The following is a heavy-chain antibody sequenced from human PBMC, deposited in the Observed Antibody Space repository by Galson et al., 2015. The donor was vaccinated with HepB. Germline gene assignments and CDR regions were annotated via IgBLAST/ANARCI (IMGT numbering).Heavy chain of an antibody. CDR2: IRSGGSGK. CDR3: VRDPPYDILTGYSHFDY. D-gene: IGHD3-9*01. CDR1: GFTFSRYG. V-gene: IGHV3-33*01. Sequence: SLRLSCAGSGFTFSRYGMHWVRRAPGKGLEWMSFIRSGGSGKSYAESVKGRFTVSRDNAESSLYLQMSSLRAEDTAVYYCVRDPPYDILTGYSHFDYWGQGTLVTVSS. J-gene: IGHJ4*02.